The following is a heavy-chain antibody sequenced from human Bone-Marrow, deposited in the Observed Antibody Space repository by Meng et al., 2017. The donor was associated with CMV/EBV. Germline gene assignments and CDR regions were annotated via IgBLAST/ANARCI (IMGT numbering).Heavy chain of an antibody. D-gene: IGHD3-22*01. CDR1: GFTFSSYS. J-gene: IGHJ4*02. CDR3: ARDSLGSSGYYTTFDY. Sequence: GFTFSSYSMNWVRQAPGKGLEWVSSISSSSSYIYYADSVKGRFTISRDNAKNSLYLQMNSLRAEDTAVYYCARDSLGSSGYYTTFDYWGQGTLVTVSS. V-gene: IGHV3-21*01. CDR2: ISSSSSYI.